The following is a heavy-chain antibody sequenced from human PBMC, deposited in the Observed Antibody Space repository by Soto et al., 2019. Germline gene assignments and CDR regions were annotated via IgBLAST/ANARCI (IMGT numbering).Heavy chain of an antibody. V-gene: IGHV1-69*04. CDR2: IIPILGIA. Sequence: ASVKVSCKASGGTFSSYAISWVRQAPGQGLEWMGRIIPILGIANYAQKFQGRVTITADKSTSTAYMELSSLRSEDTAVYYCARDLGRGSSWEVGEQLPFLLFYGMDVWGQGTTVTVSS. J-gene: IGHJ6*02. D-gene: IGHD6-13*01. CDR3: ARDLGRGSSWEVGEQLPFLLFYGMDV. CDR1: GGTFSSYA.